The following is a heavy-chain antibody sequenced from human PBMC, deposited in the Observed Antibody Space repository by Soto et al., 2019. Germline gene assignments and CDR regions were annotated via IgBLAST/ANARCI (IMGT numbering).Heavy chain of an antibody. V-gene: IGHV3-30*18. CDR3: AKPGGTGYASYYYGMDV. J-gene: IGHJ6*02. CDR2: ISYDGSNK. CDR1: GFTFSSYG. D-gene: IGHD5-12*01. Sequence: QVQLVESGGGVVQPGRSLRLSCAASGFTFSSYGMHWVRQAPGKGLEWVAVISYDGSNKYYADSVKGRFTISRDNSKNALYLQMNSLRAEDRAVYYCAKPGGTGYASYYYGMDVWGQGTTVTVSS.